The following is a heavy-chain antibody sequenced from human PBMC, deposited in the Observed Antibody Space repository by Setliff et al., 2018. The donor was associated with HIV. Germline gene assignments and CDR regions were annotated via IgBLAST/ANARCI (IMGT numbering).Heavy chain of an antibody. Sequence: GESLKISCGASGFTFSSFAMNWVRHAPGKGLEWVSAVSGSGTATEYADSVKGRFTISRDNSKNTLYLQMNGLRVEDTAVYYCAKDGISGGAYPPYYFDYWGHGTLVTV. D-gene: IGHD2-15*01. V-gene: IGHV3-23*01. J-gene: IGHJ4*01. CDR1: GFTFSSFA. CDR3: AKDGISGGAYPPYYFDY. CDR2: VSGSGTAT.